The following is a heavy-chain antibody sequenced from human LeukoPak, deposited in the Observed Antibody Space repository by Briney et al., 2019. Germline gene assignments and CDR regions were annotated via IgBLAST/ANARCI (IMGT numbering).Heavy chain of an antibody. V-gene: IGHV3-23*01. D-gene: IGHD2-2*01. CDR3: AKRGDIVVVPAFGAFDI. CDR2: ISGSGGRA. Sequence: GGSLRLSCAASGFTFSSYAMSWVRQAPGKGLEWVSTISGSGGRAYYADSVKGRFTISRDNSKSTLYVQMNSLRAEDTAVYYCAKRGDIVVVPAFGAFDIWGQGTMVTVSS. J-gene: IGHJ3*02. CDR1: GFTFSSYA.